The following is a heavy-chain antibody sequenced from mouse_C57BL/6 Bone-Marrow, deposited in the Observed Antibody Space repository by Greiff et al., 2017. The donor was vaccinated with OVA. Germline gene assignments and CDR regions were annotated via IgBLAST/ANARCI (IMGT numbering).Heavy chain of an antibody. Sequence: VQLQQSGAELVKPGASVKLSCTASGFNIKDYYMHWVKQRTEQGLEWIGRIDPEDGETKYAPKFQGKATITADPSSNTAYLQLSSLTSEDTAVYYCAPYYYGSSYYYAMDYWGQGTSVTVSS. D-gene: IGHD1-1*01. CDR3: APYYYGSSYYYAMDY. CDR1: GFNIKDYY. V-gene: IGHV14-2*01. CDR2: IDPEDGET. J-gene: IGHJ4*01.